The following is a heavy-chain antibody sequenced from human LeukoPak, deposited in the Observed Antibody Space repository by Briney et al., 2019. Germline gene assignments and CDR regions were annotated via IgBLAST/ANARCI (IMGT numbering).Heavy chain of an antibody. D-gene: IGHD5-18*01. CDR1: GGTISSYY. Sequence: SETLSLTCTVSGGTISSYYWSWIRQPPGKGLEWIGYIYYSGSTNYNPSLKSRVTISVDTSKNQFSLKLSSVTAADTAVYYCARGGGYSYGNDYWGQGTLVTVSS. J-gene: IGHJ4*02. CDR2: IYYSGST. CDR3: ARGGGYSYGNDY. V-gene: IGHV4-59*01.